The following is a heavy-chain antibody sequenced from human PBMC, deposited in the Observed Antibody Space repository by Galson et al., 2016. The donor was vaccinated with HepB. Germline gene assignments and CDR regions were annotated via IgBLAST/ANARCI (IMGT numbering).Heavy chain of an antibody. V-gene: IGHV3-48*04. CDR3: AREGRGDLPIMH. J-gene: IGHJ1*01. D-gene: IGHD3-10*01. Sequence: SLRLSCAASGFTFSSYSMNWVRQAPGKGLEWVSYITSYSSTIYYADSVKGRFTISRDNAKDSLYLQMNSLRAEDTAVYYCAREGRGDLPIMHWGQGTLVTVSS. CDR2: ITSYSSTI. CDR1: GFTFSSYS.